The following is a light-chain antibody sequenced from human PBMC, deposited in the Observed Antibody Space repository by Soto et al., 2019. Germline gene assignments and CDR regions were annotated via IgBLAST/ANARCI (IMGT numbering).Light chain of an antibody. CDR2: SNN. Sequence: QSVLTQPPSASGTPGQRVTISCSGSSSNIGSNTVNWYQQLPGTAPKLVIYSNNQRPSGVPGRFSGSKSGTSASLAISGLQSEDEADYYCAAWDGSLDVVLFGGGTKVTVL. V-gene: IGLV1-44*01. CDR1: SSNIGSNT. CDR3: AAWDGSLDVVL. J-gene: IGLJ2*01.